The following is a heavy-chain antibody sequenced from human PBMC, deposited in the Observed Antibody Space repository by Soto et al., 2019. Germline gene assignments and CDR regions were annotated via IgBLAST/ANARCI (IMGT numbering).Heavy chain of an antibody. CDR2: SKSQMDGGTI. CDR1: GLIFSNAW. CDR3: ATEYFYESSGKKTSWDN. D-gene: IGHD3-22*01. Sequence: PGGSLRLSCEVSGLIFSNAWMNWVRQAPGKGLEWVGRSKSQMDGGTIEHAAPVKGRFTVSRDDSKNRLYLQMNSLKTEDTDVYYCATEYFYESSGKKTSWDNWGQGTLITVSS. V-gene: IGHV3-15*01. J-gene: IGHJ4*02.